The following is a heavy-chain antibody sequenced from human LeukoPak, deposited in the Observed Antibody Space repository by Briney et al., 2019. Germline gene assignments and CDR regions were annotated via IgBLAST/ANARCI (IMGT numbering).Heavy chain of an antibody. CDR1: GFTFSSYE. D-gene: IGHD3-10*01. CDR2: ISSSGSTI. J-gene: IGHJ6*02. Sequence: GGSLRLSSAASGFTFSSYEMNWVRQAPGKGLEWVSYISSSGSTIYYADSVKGRFTISRDNAKNSLYLQMNSLRAEDTAVYYCARVDYGSGSYFTPYYYYYGMDVWGQGTTVTVSS. CDR3: ARVDYGSGSYFTPYYYYYGMDV. V-gene: IGHV3-48*03.